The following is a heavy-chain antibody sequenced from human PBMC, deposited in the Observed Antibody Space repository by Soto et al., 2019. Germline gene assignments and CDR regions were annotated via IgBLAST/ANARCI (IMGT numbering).Heavy chain of an antibody. J-gene: IGHJ5*01. CDR2: IYTSATT. CDR3: ARGRYCLTGRCFPNWVDS. CDR1: GDSISNLDYF. Sequence: PSETLSLTCSVSGDSISNLDYFWAWIRQPPGQALEYIGYIYTSATTYYNPSFESRVAISVDTSKSQFSLNVTSVTAADTAVYFCARGRYCLTGRCFPNWVDSWGQGALVTGSA. V-gene: IGHV4-30-4*01. D-gene: IGHD7-27*01.